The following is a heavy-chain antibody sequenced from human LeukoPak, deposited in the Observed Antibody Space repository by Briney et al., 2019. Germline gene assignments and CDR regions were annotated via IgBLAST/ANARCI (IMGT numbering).Heavy chain of an antibody. CDR3: ASLLWFGELPYYMDV. D-gene: IGHD3-10*01. J-gene: IGHJ6*03. V-gene: IGHV1-2*02. CDR2: INPNSGGT. CDR1: GYTFTGYY. Sequence: ASVKVSCKASGYTFTGYYMHWVRQAPGQGLEWMGWINPNSGGTNYAQKFQGRVTMTRDTSISTAYMELSRLRSDDTAVYYCASLLWFGELPYYMDVWGKGTTVTVSS.